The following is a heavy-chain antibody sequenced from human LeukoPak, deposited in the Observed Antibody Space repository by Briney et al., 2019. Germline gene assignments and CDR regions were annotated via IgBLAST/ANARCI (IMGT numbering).Heavy chain of an antibody. CDR1: GGSISSSSYF. Sequence: PSETLSLTCTVSGGSISSSSYFWAWIRQPPGKGLEWIGNINYSGSTHFNASLKSRVTISVDASKNQFSLKLSSVTAADTAVYYCARDSGEAYDILTGLHNALRYFDLWGRGTLVTVSS. D-gene: IGHD3-9*01. J-gene: IGHJ2*01. CDR3: ARDSGEAYDILTGLHNALRYFDL. CDR2: INYSGST. V-gene: IGHV4-39*07.